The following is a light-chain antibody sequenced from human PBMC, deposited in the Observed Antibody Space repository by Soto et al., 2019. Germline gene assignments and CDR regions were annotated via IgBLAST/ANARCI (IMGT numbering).Light chain of an antibody. J-gene: IGLJ1*01. V-gene: IGLV2-8*01. CDR1: SSDVGGYNY. CDR2: EVY. CDR3: RSYVGTNSYV. Sequence: QSLLTQPPSPSGSCGQSATISCTGTSSDVGGYNYVSWYQHHPGKAPKLIIYEVYKRPSGVPDRFSGSKSGNTAALTVSGLQAEDEADYYCRSYVGTNSYVFGTGT.